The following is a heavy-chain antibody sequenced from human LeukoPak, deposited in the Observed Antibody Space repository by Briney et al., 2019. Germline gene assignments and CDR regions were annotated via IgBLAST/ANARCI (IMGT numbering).Heavy chain of an antibody. Sequence: SETLSLTCTVFGDSVTGYYLNWVRQPPGKGLEWIGHIYKIGTTNYNPSLKSRLTISADTSKNQFSLKLRSVTAADTAVYYCARVGRDFWSGSTSTFDYWGQGTLVTVSS. J-gene: IGHJ4*02. CDR1: GDSVTGYY. V-gene: IGHV4-59*02. CDR2: IYKIGTT. D-gene: IGHD3-3*01. CDR3: ARVGRDFWSGSTSTFDY.